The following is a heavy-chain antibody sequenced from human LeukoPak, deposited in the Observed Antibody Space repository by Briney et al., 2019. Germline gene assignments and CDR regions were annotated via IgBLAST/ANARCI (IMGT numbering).Heavy chain of an antibody. CDR3: ARVPDYGDSG. Sequence: GGSLRLSCAASRFTFSSYGMNWVRQAPGKGLEWVSYISSSSTIYYADSVKGRFTVSRDNTKNSLYLQMNSLRAEDTAVYYCARVPDYGDSGWGQGALVTVSS. J-gene: IGHJ4*02. V-gene: IGHV3-48*04. CDR2: ISSSSTI. D-gene: IGHD4-17*01. CDR1: RFTFSSYG.